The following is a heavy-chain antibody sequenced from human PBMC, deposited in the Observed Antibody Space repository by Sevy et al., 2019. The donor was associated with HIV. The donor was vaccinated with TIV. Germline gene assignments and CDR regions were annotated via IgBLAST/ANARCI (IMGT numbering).Heavy chain of an antibody. Sequence: SGTLSLTCTVSGGSISSYYWSWIRQPPGKGLEWIGYIYYSGSTNYNPSLKSRVTISVDTSKNQFSLKLSSVTAADTAVYYCARESWDCSSTSCYSSFDYWGQGTLVTVSS. D-gene: IGHD2-2*01. J-gene: IGHJ4*02. V-gene: IGHV4-59*01. CDR3: ARESWDCSSTSCYSSFDY. CDR1: GGSISSYY. CDR2: IYYSGST.